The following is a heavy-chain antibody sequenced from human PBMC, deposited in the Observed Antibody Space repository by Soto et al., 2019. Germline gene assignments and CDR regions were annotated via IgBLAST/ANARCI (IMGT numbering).Heavy chain of an antibody. J-gene: IGHJ4*02. CDR2: IYWNDNK. CDR1: GFSLSTTAVG. CDR3: THRRAGLNGV. Sequence: QITLKESGPTLVKPTQTLTLTCTFSGFSLSTTAVGVGWVRQPPGKALEWLALIYWNDNKRYSPSLKNRLTITKDTSKNPVVLTMTNMDPMDTVTYYCTHRRAGLNGVWGQGTLVTVSS. V-gene: IGHV2-5*01. D-gene: IGHD2-8*01.